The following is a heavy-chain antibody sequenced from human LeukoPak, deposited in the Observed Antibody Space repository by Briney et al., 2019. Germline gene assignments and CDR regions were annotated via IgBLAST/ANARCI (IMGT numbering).Heavy chain of an antibody. V-gene: IGHV4-30-4*08. CDR3: ARDRNYYDSRGWYFDY. D-gene: IGHD3-22*01. CDR1: GGSISSGDYY. J-gene: IGHJ4*02. CDR2: IYYSGST. Sequence: SQTLSLTCTVSGGSISSGDYYWSWIRQPPGKGLEWIGYIYYSGSTYYNPSLKRRVTISVNTSKNQFSLKLSSVTAADTAVYYCARDRNYYDSRGWYFDYWGQGTLVTVSS.